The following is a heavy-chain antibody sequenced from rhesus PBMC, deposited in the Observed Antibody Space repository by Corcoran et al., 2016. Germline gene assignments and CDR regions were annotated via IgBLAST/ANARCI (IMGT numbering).Heavy chain of an antibody. CDR2: IYGSGSST. D-gene: IGHD4-4*01. J-gene: IGHJ4*01. CDR3: ASGGYGSYLTTDYFDY. CDR1: GGSISSSY. Sequence: QLQLQESGPGLVKPSETLSVTCAVSGGSISSSYWSWIRQAPGEGLEWIGYIYGSGSSTNYNPSLKSRVTLSGDTSKNQLSLKLSSVTAADTAVYYCASGGYGSYLTTDYFDYWGQGVLVTVSS. V-gene: IGHV4-169*02.